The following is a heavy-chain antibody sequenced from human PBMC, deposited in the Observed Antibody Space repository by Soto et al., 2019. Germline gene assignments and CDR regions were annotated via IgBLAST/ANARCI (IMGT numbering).Heavy chain of an antibody. J-gene: IGHJ4*02. CDR1: GGSFSGYY. Sequence: QVQLQQWGAGLLKPSETLSLTCAVYGGSFSGYYWSWIRQPPGKGLEWIGEINHSGSTNYNPSFKSRVTISVDTSKNQFSLKLSSVTAADTAVYYCARGPSSPQAKYSSGWYFDYWGQGTLVTVSS. V-gene: IGHV4-34*01. D-gene: IGHD6-19*01. CDR3: ARGPSSPQAKYSSGWYFDY. CDR2: INHSGST.